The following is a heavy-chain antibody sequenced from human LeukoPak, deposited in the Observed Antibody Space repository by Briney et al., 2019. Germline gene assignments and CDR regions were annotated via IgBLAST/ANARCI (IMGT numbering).Heavy chain of an antibody. D-gene: IGHD3-22*01. V-gene: IGHV3-23*01. J-gene: IGHJ4*02. CDR1: GFTFSSYA. Sequence: GGSLRLSCAASGFTFSSYAMSWVRQAPGKGLEWVSAISGSGGSTYYADSVKGRFTISRDNSKNTLYLQMNSLRAGDTAVYYCAKDLYGQYYYDSSGYDYWGQGTLVTVSS. CDR2: ISGSGGST. CDR3: AKDLYGQYYYDSSGYDY.